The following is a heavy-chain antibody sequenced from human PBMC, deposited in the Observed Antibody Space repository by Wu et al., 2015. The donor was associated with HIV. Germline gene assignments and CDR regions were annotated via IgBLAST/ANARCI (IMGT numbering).Heavy chain of an antibody. CDR2: IIPIFGTA. Sequence: QVQLVQSGAEVKKPGSSVKVSCKASGGTFSSYAISWVRQAPGQGLEWMGGIIPIFGTANYAQKFQGRVTITTDESTSTAYMELSSLRSEDTAVYYCAGRVNYYDSSGYYGLDYWGQGNAGHRLL. J-gene: IGHJ4*02. CDR3: AGRVNYYDSSGYYGLDY. D-gene: IGHD3-22*01. V-gene: IGHV1-69*05. CDR1: GGTFSSYA.